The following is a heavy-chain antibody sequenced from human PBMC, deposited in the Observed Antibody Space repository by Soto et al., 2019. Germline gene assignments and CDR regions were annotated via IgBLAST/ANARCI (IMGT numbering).Heavy chain of an antibody. CDR2: IYYSGST. CDR3: ARDYDSRGLGYFDY. D-gene: IGHD3-22*01. V-gene: IGHV4-31*03. Sequence: SETLSLTCTVSGGSISSGGYYWSWIRQHPGKGLEWIGYIYYSGSTYYNPSLKSRVTISVDTSKNQFSLKLSSVTAADTAVYYCARDYDSRGLGYFDYWGQGTLVTVSS. J-gene: IGHJ4*02. CDR1: GGSISSGGYY.